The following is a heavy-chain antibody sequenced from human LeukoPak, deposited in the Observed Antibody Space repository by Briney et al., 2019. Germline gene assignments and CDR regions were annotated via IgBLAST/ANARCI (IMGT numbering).Heavy chain of an antibody. CDR3: ARGSGYSLVGGLVDY. CDR2: IYYSGST. V-gene: IGHV4-61*01. Sequence: SETLSLTCIVSGGSASSGSYYWSWIRQPPGRGLEWIGYIYYSGSTNYNPSLKSRVTISVDTSKNQFSLKLSSVTAADTAVYYCARGSGYSLVGGLVDYWGQGTLVTVSS. CDR1: GGSASSGSYY. D-gene: IGHD5-18*01. J-gene: IGHJ4*02.